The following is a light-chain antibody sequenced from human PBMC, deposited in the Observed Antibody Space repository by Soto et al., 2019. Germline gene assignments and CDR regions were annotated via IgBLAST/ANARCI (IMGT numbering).Light chain of an antibody. CDR3: PQSNSHLHP. J-gene: IGKJ1*01. CDR2: DAS. Sequence: EIEVTQSPSTLSASVGDRVTITCLASQCISRWLAWYQQKPGKAPKLLIYDASTVESGVPSRFSGSGSGTDFTLSISILQPDDSATYYCPQSNSHLHPSARGTKAAIK. V-gene: IGKV1-5*01. CDR1: QCISRW.